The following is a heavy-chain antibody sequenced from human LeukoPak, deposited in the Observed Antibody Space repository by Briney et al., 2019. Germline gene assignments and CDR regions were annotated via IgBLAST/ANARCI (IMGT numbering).Heavy chain of an antibody. D-gene: IGHD3-3*01. CDR2: IRYDGSNK. CDR3: AKQGVASDAFDI. Sequence: GGSLRLSCAASGFTFSSYGMHWVRQAPGKGLEWVAFIRYDGSNKYYADSVKGRFTISRDNSKNTLYLQMNSLRAEDTAVYYCAKQGVASDAFDIWGQGTMVTVSS. CDR1: GFTFSSYG. J-gene: IGHJ3*02. V-gene: IGHV3-30*02.